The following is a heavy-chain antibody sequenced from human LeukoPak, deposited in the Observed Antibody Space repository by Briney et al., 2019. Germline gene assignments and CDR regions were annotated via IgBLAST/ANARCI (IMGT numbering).Heavy chain of an antibody. D-gene: IGHD4-23*01. V-gene: IGHV4-59*08. CDR3: ASSTYGGNTFYFDY. J-gene: IGHJ4*02. CDR2: IYYSGST. Sequence: SETLSLTCTNSVGSISSYYWSWIRQPPGKGLEWIGYIYYSGSTNYNPSLKSRVTISVDTSKNQFSLKLSSVTAADTAVYYCASSTYGGNTFYFDYWGQGTLVTVSS. CDR1: VGSISSYY.